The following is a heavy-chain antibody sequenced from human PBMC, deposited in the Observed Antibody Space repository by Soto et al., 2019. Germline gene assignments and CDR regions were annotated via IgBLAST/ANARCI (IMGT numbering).Heavy chain of an antibody. Sequence: EVQLVESGGGLVQPGGSLRLSCAASGFTFSIYWMSWVGQAPGKGLEWVANIKQDASEKYYVDTVKGRYTISRDNDRSTLYLPKETQRGEHAGVYYCASTPSLDYWGQGTLVTVSS. J-gene: IGHJ4*02. CDR3: ASTPSLDY. D-gene: IGHD2-15*01. V-gene: IGHV3-7*01. CDR1: GFTFSIYW. CDR2: IKQDASEK.